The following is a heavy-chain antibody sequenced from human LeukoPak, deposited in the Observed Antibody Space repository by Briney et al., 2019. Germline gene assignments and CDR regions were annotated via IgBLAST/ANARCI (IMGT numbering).Heavy chain of an antibody. D-gene: IGHD6-13*01. J-gene: IGHJ6*03. Sequence: ASVKVSCKASGYTFTGYFIHWVRQAPGQGPEWMGWIDPNSGGTNYAQKFQGRVTMTRDTSISTAYMDLSRLRSDDTAVYYCARGPIAAAAGSTYYYYYMDVWGKGTTVTISS. V-gene: IGHV1-2*02. CDR1: GYTFTGYF. CDR3: ARGPIAAAAGSTYYYYYMDV. CDR2: IDPNSGGT.